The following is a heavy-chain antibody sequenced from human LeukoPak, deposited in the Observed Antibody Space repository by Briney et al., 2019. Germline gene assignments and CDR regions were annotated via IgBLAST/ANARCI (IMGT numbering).Heavy chain of an antibody. V-gene: IGHV1-18*04. CDR1: GYTFSGFY. Sequence: ASVKVSCKASGYTFSGFYIHWVRQAPGQGLEWMGWISAYNGSANYAQKLQGRVTMTTDTSTSTAYMELRSLRSDDTAVYYCAMVYYDILTGYTGYMDVWGKGTTVTVSS. CDR3: AMVYYDILTGYTGYMDV. CDR2: ISAYNGSA. J-gene: IGHJ6*03. D-gene: IGHD3-9*01.